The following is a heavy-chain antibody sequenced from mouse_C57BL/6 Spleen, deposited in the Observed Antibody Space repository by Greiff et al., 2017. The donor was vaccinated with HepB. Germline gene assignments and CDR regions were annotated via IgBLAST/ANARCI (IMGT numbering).Heavy chain of an antibody. J-gene: IGHJ1*03. D-gene: IGHD1-1*01. CDR3: ARSGYGSSDWYFDV. CDR2: IYPRSGNT. Sequence: QVQLKESGAELARPGASVKLSCKASGYTFTSYGISWVKQRTGQGLEWIGEIYPRSGNTYYNEKFKGKATLTADKSSSTAYMELRSLTSEDSAVYFCARSGYGSSDWYFDVWGTGTTVTVSS. CDR1: GYTFTSYG. V-gene: IGHV1-81*01.